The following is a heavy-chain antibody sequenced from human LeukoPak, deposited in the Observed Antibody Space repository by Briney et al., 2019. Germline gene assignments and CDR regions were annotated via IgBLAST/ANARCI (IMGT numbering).Heavy chain of an antibody. CDR2: INPSGGST. D-gene: IGHD2-15*01. V-gene: IGHV1-46*01. CDR3: ARDLGPVVAASHNWFDP. Sequence: ASVKVSCKASGYTFTSYYMHWVRQAPGQGLEWMGIINPSGGSTSYAQKFQGRVTMTRDTSTSTVYMELSSLRSEDTAVYYCARDLGPVVAASHNWFDPWGQGTLVTVS. J-gene: IGHJ5*02. CDR1: GYTFTSYY.